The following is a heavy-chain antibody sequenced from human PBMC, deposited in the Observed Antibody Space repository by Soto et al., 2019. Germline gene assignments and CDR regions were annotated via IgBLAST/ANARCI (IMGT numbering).Heavy chain of an antibody. J-gene: IGHJ5*02. CDR1: GFTFRNHG. V-gene: IGHV3-33*01. CDR2: LWYDGSEK. Sequence: QVQLVESGGGVVQPGRSLRLSCEGSGFTFRNHGMHWVRQAPGKGLEWLAVLWYDGSEKYYADSVRGRFFVSRDNAKNTLYLQMNSLTVEDTALYYCARWSDKKVVDPWGQGTAVTVSS. D-gene: IGHD1-26*01. CDR3: ARWSDKKVVDP.